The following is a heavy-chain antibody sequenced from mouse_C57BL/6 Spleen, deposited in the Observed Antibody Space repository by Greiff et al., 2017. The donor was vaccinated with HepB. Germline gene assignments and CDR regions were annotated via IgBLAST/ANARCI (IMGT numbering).Heavy chain of an antibody. Sequence: EVQLQESGAELVRPGASVKLSCTASGFTFKDDYMHWVKQRPEQGLEWIGWINPANGDTDYAPKFKGKATITADTSSTTAYLQLSSLTSEDAAVYYYTKGDYSCWYFDVWGTGTTVTVSS. CDR1: GFTFKDDY. V-gene: IGHV14-4*01. D-gene: IGHD2-13*01. CDR3: TKGDYSCWYFDV. CDR2: INPANGDT. J-gene: IGHJ1*03.